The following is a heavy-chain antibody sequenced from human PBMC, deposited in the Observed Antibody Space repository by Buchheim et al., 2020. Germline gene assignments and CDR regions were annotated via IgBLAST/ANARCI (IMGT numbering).Heavy chain of an antibody. CDR1: GFTFSTNA. Sequence: EVQLLESGGGLVQPGGSLRLSCAASGFTFSTNAMSWVRQAPGKGLEWVSAISGSGGSTYYADSVKGRFTISRDNSKNPLYLQMNSLRAEDTAVYYCAKDRVEGIVVPAAIDYWGQGTL. D-gene: IGHD2-2*01. CDR2: ISGSGGST. J-gene: IGHJ4*02. CDR3: AKDRVEGIVVPAAIDY. V-gene: IGHV3-23*01.